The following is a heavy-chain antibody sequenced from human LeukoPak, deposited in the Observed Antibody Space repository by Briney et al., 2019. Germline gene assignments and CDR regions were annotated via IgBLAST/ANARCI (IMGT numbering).Heavy chain of an antibody. CDR2: VYYTGSN. CDR3: ARHERTSYCNGGSCELLDD. Sequence: SETLSLTCTVSGGSISSVTDYWGWIRQPPGKGLGWIGVVYYTGSNYNNPSLKRRVTLSVDTSKNQFALKLSSVTAADTAVYYCARHERTSYCNGGSCELLDDWGQGTLVTVSS. D-gene: IGHD2-15*01. J-gene: IGHJ4*02. CDR1: GGSISSVTDY. V-gene: IGHV4-39*01.